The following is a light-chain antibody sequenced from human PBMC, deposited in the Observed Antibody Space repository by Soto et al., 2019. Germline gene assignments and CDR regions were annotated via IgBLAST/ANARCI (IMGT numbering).Light chain of an antibody. CDR1: QSISNY. CDR2: DAS. Sequence: DIQMTQSPPTLSASVGDRVSITCRASQSISNYLAWYQQRPGKAPKLLIYDASSLESGVTSRFSGSGSGTEFTLTISSLQPDDFAIYYCQQYKSYWTFGQGTKVEI. V-gene: IGKV1-5*01. J-gene: IGKJ1*01. CDR3: QQYKSYWT.